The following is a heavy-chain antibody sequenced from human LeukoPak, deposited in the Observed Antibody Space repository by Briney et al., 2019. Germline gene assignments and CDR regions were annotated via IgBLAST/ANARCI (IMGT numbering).Heavy chain of an antibody. Sequence: GGSLRLSCAASGFTFSGYWMNWVRQAPGKGLEWVANIRQDGSEIYYVDSVKGRFTISRDNAKNSLYLQMNSLRAEDTAVYYCAREGRYDILTGYYNPKYFDYWGQGTLVTVSS. CDR1: GFTFSGYW. D-gene: IGHD3-9*01. V-gene: IGHV3-7*01. J-gene: IGHJ4*02. CDR3: AREGRYDILTGYYNPKYFDY. CDR2: IRQDGSEI.